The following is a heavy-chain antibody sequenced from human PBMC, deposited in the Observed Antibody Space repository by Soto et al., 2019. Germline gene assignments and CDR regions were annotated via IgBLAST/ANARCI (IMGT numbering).Heavy chain of an antibody. Sequence: EVQLVESGGGLVQPGGSMRLSCAASGFTFSSHWMHWVRQAPGKGLVWVSRVNSDGSSTSYADSVKGRFTISRDNAKNTLFLQMNSLTVEDTAVYYCARDRGTGDYYFDYWGQGTLVTVSS. CDR2: VNSDGSST. CDR3: ARDRGTGDYYFDY. CDR1: GFTFSSHW. J-gene: IGHJ4*02. D-gene: IGHD4-17*01. V-gene: IGHV3-74*01.